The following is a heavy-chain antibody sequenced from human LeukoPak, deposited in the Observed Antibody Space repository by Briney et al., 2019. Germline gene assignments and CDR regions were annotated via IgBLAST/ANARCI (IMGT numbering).Heavy chain of an antibody. CDR3: AREGYGSGSYPHYYMDV. V-gene: IGHV1-46*01. Sequence: ASVKVSCKASGYTFTSYYMHWVRQTPGQGLEWMGIINPSGGSTSYAQKFQGRVTMTRDMSTSTVYMELSSLRSEDTAVYYCAREGYGSGSYPHYYMDVWGKGTTVTVSS. J-gene: IGHJ6*03. D-gene: IGHD3-10*01. CDR2: INPSGGST. CDR1: GYTFTSYY.